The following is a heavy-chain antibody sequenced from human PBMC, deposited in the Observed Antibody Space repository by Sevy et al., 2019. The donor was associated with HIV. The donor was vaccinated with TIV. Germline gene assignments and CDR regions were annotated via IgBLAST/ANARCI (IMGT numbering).Heavy chain of an antibody. Sequence: GGSLRLSCAASGFTFSFYDMHWVRQATGKGLEWVSGFGIAGDTYYAGSVKGRFTISRDNAKNSLYLQMNSLRAGDTAVCYCARKSTSYSHFDYWGQGTLVTVSS. D-gene: IGHD1-26*01. CDR3: ARKSTSYSHFDY. V-gene: IGHV3-13*01. CDR2: FGIAGDT. J-gene: IGHJ4*02. CDR1: GFTFSFYD.